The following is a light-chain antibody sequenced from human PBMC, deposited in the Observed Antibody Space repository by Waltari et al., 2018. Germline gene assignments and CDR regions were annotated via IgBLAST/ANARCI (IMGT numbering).Light chain of an antibody. Sequence: DIQMTQSPSSLSASIGDRVSITCRASQSISTFLNWYRQNPGKAPKLLIYASSSLQSGVPSRFSGSRSGTDFTLTISNLQPEDFATYYCQQSYSTPYTFGQGTKLDI. CDR3: QQSYSTPYT. CDR2: ASS. J-gene: IGKJ2*01. CDR1: QSISTF. V-gene: IGKV1-39*01.